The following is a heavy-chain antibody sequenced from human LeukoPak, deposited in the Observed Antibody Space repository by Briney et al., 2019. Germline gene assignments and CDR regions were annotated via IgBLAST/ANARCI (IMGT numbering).Heavy chain of an antibody. CDR1: GYTFTAYY. D-gene: IGHD1/OR15-1a*01. Sequence: ASVRVSCMASGYTFTAYYIHWVRQAPGQGLEWMGWINPISGGTNYAQNFQGRVTLTRDTSISTAYMELSGLRSDDTAVYYCGSNTHQRGSVSAIAHWGQGSLVTVSS. CDR2: INPISGGT. CDR3: GSNTHQRGSVSAIAH. J-gene: IGHJ5*02. V-gene: IGHV1-2*02.